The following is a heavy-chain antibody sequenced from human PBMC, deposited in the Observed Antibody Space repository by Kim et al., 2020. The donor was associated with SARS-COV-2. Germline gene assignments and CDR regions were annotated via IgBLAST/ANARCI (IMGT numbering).Heavy chain of an antibody. D-gene: IGHD5-18*01. CDR2: IKEDGSEK. CDR1: GFTFSSYW. V-gene: IGHV3-7*01. J-gene: IGHJ4*02. Sequence: GGSLRLSCAASGFTFSSYWTSWVRQAPGKGLEWVANIKEDGSEKYYVDSVKGRFTISRDNAKNSLSLQMNYLRAEDTAVYYCARAAYIYGSQYNYFDYWGQGILVTVSP. CDR3: ARAAYIYGSQYNYFDY.